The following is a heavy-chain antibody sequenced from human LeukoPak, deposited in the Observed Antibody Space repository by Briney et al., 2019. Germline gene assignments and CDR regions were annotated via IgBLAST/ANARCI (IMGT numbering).Heavy chain of an antibody. D-gene: IGHD2-15*01. J-gene: IGHJ3*02. CDR3: ARDLLCGGASCYDPDSFDI. Sequence: GGSLRLSCAASGFTFSSYELNWVRQTPGKGLEWISYISSGGGTIYYADSVKGRFTISRDDARNSLYLQMKSLRAEDTAVYYCARDLLCGGASCYDPDSFDIWGQGTMVTVSS. V-gene: IGHV3-48*03. CDR2: ISSGGGTI. CDR1: GFTFSSYE.